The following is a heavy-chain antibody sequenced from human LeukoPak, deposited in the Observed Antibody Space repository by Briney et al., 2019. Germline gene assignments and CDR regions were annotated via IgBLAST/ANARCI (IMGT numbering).Heavy chain of an antibody. J-gene: IGHJ5*02. D-gene: IGHD3-22*01. CDR3: ARDYYDSSGYGT. V-gene: IGHV4-59*12. CDR1: GGSISSYY. CDR2: IYYSGST. Sequence: SETLSLTCTVSGGSISSYYWSWIRQPPGKGLEWIGYIYYSGSTNYNPSLKSRVTISVDTSKNQFSLKLSSVTAADTAVYYCARDYYDSSGYGTWGQGTLVTVSP.